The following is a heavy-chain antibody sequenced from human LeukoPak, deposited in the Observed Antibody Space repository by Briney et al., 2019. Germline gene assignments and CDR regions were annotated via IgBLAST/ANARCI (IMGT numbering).Heavy chain of an antibody. J-gene: IGHJ4*02. V-gene: IGHV3-74*01. CDR2: IEGSRTTI. CDR1: GFTFSNYW. Sequence: GESLRLSCTASGFTFSNYWMHWVRQVPGKGLVWVSRIEGSRTTINYADSVEGRFSISSDNAKSTLYLQMNSLRGEDTAVYYCARLEVLGEQLANFDYWGQGTLVTVSS. CDR3: ARLEVLGEQLANFDY. D-gene: IGHD6-13*01.